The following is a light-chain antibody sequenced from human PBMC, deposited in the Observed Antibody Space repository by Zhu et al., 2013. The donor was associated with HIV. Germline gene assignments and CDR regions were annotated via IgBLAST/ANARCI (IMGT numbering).Light chain of an antibody. Sequence: QSVLTQPPSASGAPGQRVTISCSGSSSNIGASTVNWYQQVPGAAPRLLIYHNNQRPAGVPDRFSGSTSGTSAPLAISGLQSADEGDYYCATWDDDLYGRVFGGGTKLTVL. J-gene: IGLJ3*02. CDR1: SSNIGAST. V-gene: IGLV1-44*01. CDR2: HNN. CDR3: ATWDDDLYGRV.